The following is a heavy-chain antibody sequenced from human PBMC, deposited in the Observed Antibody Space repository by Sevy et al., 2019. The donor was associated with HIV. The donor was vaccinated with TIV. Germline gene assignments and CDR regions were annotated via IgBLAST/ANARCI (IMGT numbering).Heavy chain of an antibody. D-gene: IGHD2-15*01. CDR2: IIPIFGTA. CDR3: ARGRYCSGGSCPYGMDV. J-gene: IGHJ6*02. V-gene: IGHV1-69*13. Sequence: ASVKVSCKASGGTFSSYAISWVRQAPGQELEWMGGIIPIFGTANYAQKFQGRVTITADESTSTAYMELSSLRSEDTAVYYCARGRYCSGGSCPYGMDVWGQGTTVTVSS. CDR1: GGTFSSYA.